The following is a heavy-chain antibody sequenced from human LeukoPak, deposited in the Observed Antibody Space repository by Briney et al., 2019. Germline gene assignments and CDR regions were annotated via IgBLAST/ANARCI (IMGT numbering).Heavy chain of an antibody. CDR1: GGSISSSSYY. CDR2: IYYSGST. V-gene: IGHV4-39*07. D-gene: IGHD5-18*01. Sequence: SETLSLTCTVSGGSISSSSYYWGWIRQPPGKGLEWIGSIYYSGSTYYNPSLKSRVTISVDTSKNQFSLKLSSVTAADTAVYYCARDGYSYGGEVDYWGQGTLVTVSS. CDR3: ARDGYSYGGEVDY. J-gene: IGHJ4*02.